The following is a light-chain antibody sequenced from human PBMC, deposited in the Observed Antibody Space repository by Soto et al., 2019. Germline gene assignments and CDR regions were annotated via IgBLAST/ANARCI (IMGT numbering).Light chain of an antibody. CDR3: SSFTTTTHVL. CDR2: DVT. Sequence: QSVLTQPASVSGSPGQSITISCTGTSRDLGNSNYVSWYQHHPGEAPRLMIYDVTNRPSGVSDRFSGSKSGNTASLTISGLQAEDEGDYYCSSFTTTTHVLFGGGTQLTVL. CDR1: SRDLGNSNY. V-gene: IGLV2-14*03. J-gene: IGLJ2*01.